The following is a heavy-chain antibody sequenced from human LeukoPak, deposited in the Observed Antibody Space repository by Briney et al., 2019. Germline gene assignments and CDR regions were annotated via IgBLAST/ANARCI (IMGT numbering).Heavy chain of an antibody. V-gene: IGHV1-24*01. J-gene: IGHJ4*02. CDR3: ATAYYYYSSGYYPL. D-gene: IGHD3-22*01. CDR2: FDPEDGET. Sequence: ASVKVSCKVSGYTLTELSMHWVRQAPGKGLEWMGGFDPEDGETIYAQKFQGRVTMTEDTSTDTAYMELSSLRSEDAAVYYCATAYYYYSSGYYPLWGQGTLVTVSS. CDR1: GYTLTELS.